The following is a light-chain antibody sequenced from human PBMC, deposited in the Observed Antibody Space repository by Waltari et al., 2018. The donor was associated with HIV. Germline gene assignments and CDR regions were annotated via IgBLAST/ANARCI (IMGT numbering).Light chain of an antibody. CDR2: VEPSGLF. J-gene: IGLJ2*01. CDR3: ETWDNNVRV. Sequence: QPVLTQPSSVSASLGSSVNVTCTPSAGYHPNILTCHHQRPGRAPRFLMKVEPSGLFNRGSGLTHRFSASAAGGDRTLTISNLQPEDEADYFCETWDNNVRVFGGGT. CDR1: AGYHPNI. V-gene: IGLV4-60*03.